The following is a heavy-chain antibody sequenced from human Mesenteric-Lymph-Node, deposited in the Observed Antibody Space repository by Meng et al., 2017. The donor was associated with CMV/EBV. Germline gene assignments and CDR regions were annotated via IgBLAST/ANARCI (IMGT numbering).Heavy chain of an antibody. J-gene: IGHJ4*02. CDR3: ARSTYDRGGYYGTDFDS. D-gene: IGHD3-22*01. CDR1: YTFIDDG. CDR2: ITAHNGNT. Sequence: YTFIDDGISWVRQAPGQGLEWMGWITAHNGNTKYAPKFQGNVTMTADTSTNTAYMQLRSLRSDDTAVYYCARSTYDRGGYYGTDFDSWGPGTLVTVSS. V-gene: IGHV1-18*01.